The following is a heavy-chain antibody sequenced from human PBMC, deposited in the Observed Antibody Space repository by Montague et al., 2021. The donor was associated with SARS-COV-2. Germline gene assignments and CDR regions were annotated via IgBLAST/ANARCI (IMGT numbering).Heavy chain of an antibody. V-gene: IGHV4-39*01. CDR3: ARQSQAEIVLMVYGMGGGFDL. D-gene: IGHD2-8*01. Sequence: SETLSLTCTVSGGSISSSSYYWGWIRQPPGKGLEWIGSIYYSGSTYYNPSLKSRVTISVDTSKNQFSLKLSSVTAADTAVYYCARQSQAEIVLMVYGMGGGFDLWGQGTLVTVSS. CDR1: GGSISSSSYY. J-gene: IGHJ5*02. CDR2: IYYSGST.